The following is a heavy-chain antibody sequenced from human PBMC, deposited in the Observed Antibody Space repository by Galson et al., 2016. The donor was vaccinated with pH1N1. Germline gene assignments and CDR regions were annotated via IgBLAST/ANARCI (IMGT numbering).Heavy chain of an antibody. CDR1: GYTFTEYY. Sequence: SVEVSCKASGYTFTEYYIHWVRQAPGQGLEWMGRINSKTGRTDYAQSFQGRVTMTRDTSISAAYMDLNRLRSDDTAVYYCARAPMGSTLYYCDYWGQGTLVTVSS. V-gene: IGHV1-2*06. J-gene: IGHJ4*02. CDR3: ARAPMGSTLYYCDY. CDR2: INSKTGRT. D-gene: IGHD1-26*01.